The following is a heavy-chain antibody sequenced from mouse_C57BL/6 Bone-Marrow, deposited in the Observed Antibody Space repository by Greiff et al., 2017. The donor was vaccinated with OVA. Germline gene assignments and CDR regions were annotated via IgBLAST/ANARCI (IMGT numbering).Heavy chain of an antibody. D-gene: IGHD4-1*01. V-gene: IGHV12-3*01. CDR2: ITHSGET. CDR1: GFPITSGYY. CDR3: AGDSTGYWYFDV. J-gene: IGHJ1*03. Sequence: QLQESGPGLVKPSQSLFLTCSITGFPITSGYYWIWIRQSPGKPLEWMGYITHSGETFYNPSLQSPISITSETSKNQFFLQLNSVTTEDTAMYYCAGDSTGYWYFDVWGTGTTVTVSS.